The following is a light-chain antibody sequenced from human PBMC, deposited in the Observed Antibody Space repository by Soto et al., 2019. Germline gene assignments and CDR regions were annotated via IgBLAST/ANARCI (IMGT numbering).Light chain of an antibody. J-gene: IGKJ2*01. CDR3: HRYSNWQYT. CDR1: QGLSVY. CDR2: DAS. Sequence: EIVLTQSPATLSLSPGETATLSCRVSQGLSVYIAWYQQKPGQPPRLLIYDASNRATGIPARFSGSGSGTDFTLTISSLEPEDFAVYYCHRYSNWQYTFGQGNKLEIK. V-gene: IGKV3-11*01.